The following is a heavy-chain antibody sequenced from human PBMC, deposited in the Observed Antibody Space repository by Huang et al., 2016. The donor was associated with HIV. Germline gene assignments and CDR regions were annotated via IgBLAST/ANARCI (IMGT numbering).Heavy chain of an antibody. D-gene: IGHD4-4*01. Sequence: QVQLVQSGGEVMQPGASVRVSCKASGYDFGSFGMSWVRQAPGQGSGVVGWIGSDSLETSSAQKFQGRVTMTTDTSTTTTYMELRSLRSDDTAMYYCARDPYYSNRWKRNDASFLWGQGTMITVSS. V-gene: IGHV1-18*01. CDR1: GYDFGSFG. CDR3: ARDPYYSNRWKRNDASFL. CDR2: IGSDSLET. J-gene: IGHJ3*01.